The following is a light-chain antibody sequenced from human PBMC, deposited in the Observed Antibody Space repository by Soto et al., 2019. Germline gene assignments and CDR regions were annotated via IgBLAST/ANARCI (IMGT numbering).Light chain of an antibody. CDR2: WAS. V-gene: IGKV4-1*01. J-gene: IGKJ4*01. Sequence: DIVMTQSPDSLAVSLGERATINCKSSQSVLYTSNNKNYLAWYQQKPGQPPKLLIYWASTRESGVPDRFNGSGSGTYFTLTISSLQAEDVAVYYCQQYYSTLLLTFGGGTKVEIK. CDR3: QQYYSTLLLT. CDR1: QSVLYTSNNKNY.